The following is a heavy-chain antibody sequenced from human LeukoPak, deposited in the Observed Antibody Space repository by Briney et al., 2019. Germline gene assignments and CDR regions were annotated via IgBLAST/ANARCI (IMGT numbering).Heavy chain of an antibody. CDR2: IYNSGST. D-gene: IGHD4-17*01. CDR1: GGSISSYY. Sequence: PSETLSLTCTVSGGSISSYYWSWIRQPPGKGLEWIGYIYNSGSTYYNPSLKSRITISVDTSKNQFSLKLSSVTAADTAVYYCVRGSYGAYDYWGQGSLVTVSS. CDR3: VRGSYGAYDY. V-gene: IGHV4-59*01. J-gene: IGHJ4*02.